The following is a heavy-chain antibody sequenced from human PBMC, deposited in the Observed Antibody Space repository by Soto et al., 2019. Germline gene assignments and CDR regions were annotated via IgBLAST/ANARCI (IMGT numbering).Heavy chain of an antibody. CDR1: GGSISSYY. V-gene: IGHV4-59*01. Sequence: PSETLSVICTVFGGSISSYYLSGIRQPPGKGLEWIGDIYYGGSTNYNPSRKSRVPMSVDTSKNQFSLKLSSVTAADTAVYYCARAGITTPYYYYYGMDVWGQGTTVTVSS. CDR2: IYYGGST. J-gene: IGHJ6*02. D-gene: IGHD3-3*01. CDR3: ARAGITTPYYYYYGMDV.